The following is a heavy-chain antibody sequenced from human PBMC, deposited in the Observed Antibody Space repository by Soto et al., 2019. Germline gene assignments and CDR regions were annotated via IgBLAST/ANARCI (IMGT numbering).Heavy chain of an antibody. CDR3: ARVRYCIGGSCGFVY. V-gene: IGHV1-69*13. Sequence: SGKVGCKATGRSFSSYAISWVRQAPGQGLEWMGGIIPIFGTANYAQKFQGRVTITADESTSTAYMELSSLRSEDTAVYYCARVRYCIGGSCGFVYWGQGTLFTVSS. CDR2: IIPIFGTA. CDR1: GRSFSSYA. D-gene: IGHD2-15*01. J-gene: IGHJ4*02.